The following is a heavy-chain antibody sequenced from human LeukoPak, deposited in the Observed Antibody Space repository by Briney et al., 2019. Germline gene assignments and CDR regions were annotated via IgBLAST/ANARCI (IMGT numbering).Heavy chain of an antibody. V-gene: IGHV3-33*06. D-gene: IGHD3-22*01. CDR3: AKDGYQPTYYYDSSGYYPDY. CDR1: GFTLRSYG. CDR2: IWYDGSNK. Sequence: SGGSLRLSCAASGFTLRSYGMHWVRQAPGKGLEWVAVIWYDGSNKYYADSVKGRFTISRDNSKNTLYLQMNSLRAEDTAVYYCAKDGYQPTYYYDSSGYYPDYWGQGTLVTVSS. J-gene: IGHJ4*02.